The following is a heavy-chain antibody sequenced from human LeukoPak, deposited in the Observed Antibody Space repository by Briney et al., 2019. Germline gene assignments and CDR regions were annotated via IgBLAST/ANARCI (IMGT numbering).Heavy chain of an antibody. CDR1: GFTFSSYA. J-gene: IGHJ4*02. D-gene: IGHD2-15*01. CDR2: ISGSGGST. V-gene: IGHV3-23*01. CDR3: VREGSAGGFDY. Sequence: GGSLRLSCAASGFTFSSYAMSWVRQAPGKGLEWVSAISGSGGSTYYADSVKGRFTISRDNAKNSLYLQMDSLGAEDTAVYYCVREGSAGGFDYWGQGTLVAVSS.